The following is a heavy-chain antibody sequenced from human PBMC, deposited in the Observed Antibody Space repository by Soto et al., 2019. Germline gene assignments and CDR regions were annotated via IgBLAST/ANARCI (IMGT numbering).Heavy chain of an antibody. V-gene: IGHV1-3*05. Sequence: QVHLVQSGAEEKKPGASVKVSCKASGYTFTNYVMHWVRQAPGQRLEWMGWINAGNGNTKYSQKFQGRVTITRDASATTAYRELSSLRSEDTAVYYCARNYYRSGSYYPGGYWGQGTLVTVSS. CDR3: ARNYYRSGSYYPGGY. D-gene: IGHD3-10*01. J-gene: IGHJ4*02. CDR2: INAGNGNT. CDR1: GYTFTNYV.